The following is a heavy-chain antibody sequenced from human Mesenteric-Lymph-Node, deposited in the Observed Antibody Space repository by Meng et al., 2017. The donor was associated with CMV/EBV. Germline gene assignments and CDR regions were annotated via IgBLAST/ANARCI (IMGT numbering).Heavy chain of an antibody. CDR1: GYTFTGYY. V-gene: IGHV1-2*02. J-gene: IGHJ4*02. D-gene: IGHD6-19*01. Sequence: ASVKVSCKASGYTFTGYYMHWVRQAPGQGLEWMGWINPNSGGTNYAQKFQGRVTMTTDTSTSTAYMELRSLRSDDTAVYYCAREYSQGYSSGGDYWGQGTLVTVSS. CDR3: AREYSQGYSSGGDY. CDR2: INPNSGGT.